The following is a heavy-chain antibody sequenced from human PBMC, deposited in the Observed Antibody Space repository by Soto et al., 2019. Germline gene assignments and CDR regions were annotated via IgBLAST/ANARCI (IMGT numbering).Heavy chain of an antibody. CDR1: GFTFRTYT. Sequence: KPGGSLRLSCISSGFTFRTYTMSWVRQAPGKGLEWVSGIRGFSPYTFYAESVKGRFTISRDNAKNSLYLQMNSLRAEDTAVYYCARDRGYDAHDYYYNAMDVWGQGTTVTVSS. CDR2: IRGFSPYT. CDR3: ARDRGYDAHDYYYNAMDV. J-gene: IGHJ6*02. D-gene: IGHD3-10*01. V-gene: IGHV3-21*01.